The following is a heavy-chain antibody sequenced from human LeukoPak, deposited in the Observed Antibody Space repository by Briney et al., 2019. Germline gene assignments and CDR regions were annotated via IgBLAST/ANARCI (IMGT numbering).Heavy chain of an antibody. CDR2: IYYSGST. V-gene: IGHV4-59*01. CDR1: GGSISSYY. CDR3: ARAGRYGSGSYPSWGFDY. Sequence: SETLSLTCTVSGGSISSYYWSWIRRPPGKGLEWIGYIYYSGSTNYNPSLKSRVTISVDTSKNQFSLKLSSVTAADTAVYYCARAGRYGSGSYPSWGFDYWGQGTLVTVSS. D-gene: IGHD3-10*01. J-gene: IGHJ4*02.